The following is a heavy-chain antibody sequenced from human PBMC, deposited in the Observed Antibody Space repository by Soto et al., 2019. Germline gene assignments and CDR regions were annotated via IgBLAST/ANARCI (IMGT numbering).Heavy chain of an antibody. V-gene: IGHV4-61*01. CDR1: GGSVSSGSYY. CDR2: IYYSGST. Sequence: SETLSLTCTVSGGSVSSGSYYWSWIRQPPGKGLEWIGYIYYSGSTNYNPSLKSRVTISVDTSKNQFSLKLSSVTAADTAVYYCARDLHYDFWSGPSYDAFDIWGQGTMVTVSS. D-gene: IGHD3-3*01. CDR3: ARDLHYDFWSGPSYDAFDI. J-gene: IGHJ3*02.